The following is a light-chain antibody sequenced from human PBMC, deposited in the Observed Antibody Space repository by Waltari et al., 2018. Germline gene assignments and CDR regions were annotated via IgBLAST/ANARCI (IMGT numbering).Light chain of an antibody. Sequence: EIVMTQSPATMSVSPGERATLSCRASQSVSSNLAWYQQKRGQPPSLLIYGASTRAAGIPARFSGSGSGTEFTLTISSLQSEDFAVYYCQHYNNWPHWTFGQGTKVEIK. CDR2: GAS. CDR1: QSVSSN. J-gene: IGKJ1*01. CDR3: QHYNNWPHWT. V-gene: IGKV3-15*01.